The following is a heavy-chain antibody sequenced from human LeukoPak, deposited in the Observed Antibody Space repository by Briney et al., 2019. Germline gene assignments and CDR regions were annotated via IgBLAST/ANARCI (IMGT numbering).Heavy chain of an antibody. V-gene: IGHV4-39*01. CDR3: ARLAWIVGASYYFDY. D-gene: IGHD1-26*01. CDR2: IYYSGST. Sequence: SETLSLTCTVSGGSISSSSYYWGWIRQPPGKGLEWIGGIYYSGSTYYNPSLKSRVTISVDTSKNQFSLKLSSVTAADTAVYYCARLAWIVGASYYFDYWGQGTLVTVSS. J-gene: IGHJ4*02. CDR1: GGSISSSSYY.